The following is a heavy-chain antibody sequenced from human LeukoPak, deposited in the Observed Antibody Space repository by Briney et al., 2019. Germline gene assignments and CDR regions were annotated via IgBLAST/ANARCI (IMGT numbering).Heavy chain of an antibody. J-gene: IGHJ4*02. D-gene: IGHD3-22*01. V-gene: IGHV3-30*18. CDR1: GFTFSSYA. CDR2: ISYDGSNK. CDR3: AKDLRRYYDSSGYYEGPYFDY. Sequence: GGSLRLSCAASGFTFSSYAMHWVRQAPGKGLEWVAVISYDGSNKYYADSVKGRFTISRDNSKNTLYLQMNSLRAEDTAVYYCAKDLRRYYDSSGYYEGPYFDYWGQGTLVTVSS.